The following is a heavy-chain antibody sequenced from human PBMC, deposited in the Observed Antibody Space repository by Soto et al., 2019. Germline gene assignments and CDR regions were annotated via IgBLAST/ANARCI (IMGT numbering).Heavy chain of an antibody. CDR1: GGSISSGDYY. J-gene: IGHJ5*02. V-gene: IGHV4-30-4*01. CDR3: ARGGPHYYDSSGPPASWLDP. CDR2: IYYSGST. Sequence: SETLSLTCTVSGGSISSGDYYWSWIRQPPGKGLEWIGYIYYSGSTYYNPSLKSRVTISVDTSKNQFSLKLSSVTAADTAVYYCARGGPHYYDSSGPPASWLDPCGPGTIVTVYS. D-gene: IGHD3-22*01.